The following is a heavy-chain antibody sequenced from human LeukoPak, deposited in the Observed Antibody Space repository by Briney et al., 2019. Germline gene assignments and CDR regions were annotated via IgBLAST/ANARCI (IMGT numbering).Heavy chain of an antibody. CDR1: GVSISSYY. CDR2: IYYNGNT. D-gene: IGHD1-26*01. J-gene: IGHJ6*02. CDR3: ARGRSNYYGMDV. Sequence: KTSETLSLTCTVSGVSISSYYWSWIRQPPGKGLEWIGYIYYNGNTNYSPSLKSRVTMSVDTSKNLFSLKVSSVTAADTAVYYCARGRSNYYGMDVWGQGTTVTVSS. V-gene: IGHV4-59*01.